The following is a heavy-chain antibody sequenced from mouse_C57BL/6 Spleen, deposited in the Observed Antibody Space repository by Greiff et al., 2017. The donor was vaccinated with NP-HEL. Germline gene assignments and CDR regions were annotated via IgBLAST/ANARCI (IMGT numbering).Heavy chain of an antibody. CDR3: ARVGGGDYFDY. CDR1: GFTFSSYA. J-gene: IGHJ2*01. V-gene: IGHV5-4*03. CDR2: ISDGGSYT. D-gene: IGHD1-1*02. Sequence: EVKLVESGGGLVKPGGSLKLSCAASGFTFSSYAMSWVRQTPEKRLEWVATISDGGSYTYYPDNVKGRFTISRDNAKNNLYLQMSHLKSEDTAMYYCARVGGGDYFDYWGQGTTLTVSS.